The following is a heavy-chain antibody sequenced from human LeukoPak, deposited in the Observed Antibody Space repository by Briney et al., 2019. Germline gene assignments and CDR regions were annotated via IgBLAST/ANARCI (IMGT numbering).Heavy chain of an antibody. D-gene: IGHD3-10*01. J-gene: IGHJ4*02. CDR1: GYTFTGYY. CDR2: INPNSGGT. Sequence: ASVKVSCKASGYTFTGYYVHWVRQAPGQGLEWMGWINPNSGGTNYAQKFQGRVTMTRDTSISTAYMELSRLRSDDTAVYYCARDESGSGSYYNAYWGQGTLVTVSS. CDR3: ARDESGSGSYYNAY. V-gene: IGHV1-2*02.